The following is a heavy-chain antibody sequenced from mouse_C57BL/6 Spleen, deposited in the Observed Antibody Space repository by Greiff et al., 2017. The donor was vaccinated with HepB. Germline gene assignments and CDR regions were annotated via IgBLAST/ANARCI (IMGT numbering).Heavy chain of an antibody. Sequence: QVQLQQPGAELVKPGASVKMSCKASGYTFTSYWITWVKQRPGQGLEWIGDIYPGSGSTNYNEKFKSKATLTVDTSSSTAYMQLSSLTSEDSAVYYCARGEYDGRGFAYWGQGTLVTVSA. D-gene: IGHD2-12*01. J-gene: IGHJ3*01. V-gene: IGHV1-55*01. CDR1: GYTFTSYW. CDR2: IYPGSGST. CDR3: ARGEYDGRGFAY.